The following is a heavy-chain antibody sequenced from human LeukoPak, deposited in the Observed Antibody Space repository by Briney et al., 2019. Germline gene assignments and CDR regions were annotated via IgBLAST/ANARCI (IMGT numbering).Heavy chain of an antibody. CDR2: IRYDGNIK. V-gene: IGHV3-30*02. J-gene: IGHJ4*02. CDR1: GFTFSSYG. D-gene: IGHD3-10*01. Sequence: GGSLRLSCAASGFTFSSYGMHWVRQAPGKGLEWVAFIRYDGNIKYYADSVKGRFTISRDNSKNTLYLQMNSLRVEDTAVYYCAKVAKYYYGSETYYFFEHWGQGTPVTASS. CDR3: AKVAKYYYGSETYYFFEH.